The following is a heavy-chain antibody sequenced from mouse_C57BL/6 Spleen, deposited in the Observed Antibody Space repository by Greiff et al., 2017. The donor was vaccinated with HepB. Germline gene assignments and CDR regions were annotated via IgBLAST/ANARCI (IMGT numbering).Heavy chain of an antibody. Sequence: VQLQQPGAELVRPGTSVKLSCKASGYTFTSYWMHWVKQRPGQGLEWIGVIDPSDSYTNYNQKFKGKATLTVDTSSSTAYMQLSSLTSEDSAVYYCARRALHAMDYWGQGTSVTGSS. CDR1: GYTFTSYW. V-gene: IGHV1-59*01. D-gene: IGHD3-1*01. CDR3: ARRALHAMDY. CDR2: IDPSDSYT. J-gene: IGHJ4*01.